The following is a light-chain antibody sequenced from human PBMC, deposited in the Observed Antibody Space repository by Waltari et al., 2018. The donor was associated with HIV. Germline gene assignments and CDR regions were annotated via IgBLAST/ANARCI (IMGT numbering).Light chain of an antibody. Sequence: SYELTQPPSVSVSPGQTARITCSGDALPKQYAYWYQQKPGQSPVLVIDKDNGRPSGIPERFSGSSSGTTVTLTISGVQTEDEADYYCQSADSSGTYPDVFGTGTKVTVL. CDR1: ALPKQY. CDR3: QSADSSGTYPDV. V-gene: IGLV3-25*03. J-gene: IGLJ1*01. CDR2: KDN.